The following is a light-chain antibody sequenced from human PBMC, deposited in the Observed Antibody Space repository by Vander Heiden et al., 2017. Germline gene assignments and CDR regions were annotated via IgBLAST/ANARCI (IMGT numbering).Light chain of an antibody. Sequence: QMTQPTSSLSPSLGDKGPINCQASPDIRNYLNWYQQKPGKAPKLLLHDASNSATRVPSRSRGSGSRTDFTITISTLQPEAIATYYCQQEDNLPRTLGQGTKVEIK. V-gene: IGKV1-33*01. J-gene: IGKJ2*01. CDR1: PDIRNY. CDR3: QQEDNLPRT. CDR2: DAS.